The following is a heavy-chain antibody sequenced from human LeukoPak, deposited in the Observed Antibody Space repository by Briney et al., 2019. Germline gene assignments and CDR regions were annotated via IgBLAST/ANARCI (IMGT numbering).Heavy chain of an antibody. V-gene: IGHV1-2*06. D-gene: IGHD1-14*01. CDR1: GYTFTSFA. J-gene: IGHJ4*02. CDR2: INPNSGDT. Sequence: ASVKVSCKASGYTFTSFAIHWVRQAPGQGLEWMGRINPNSGDTDYAQKFQGRVTMTGDTSITTAYMELSSLRSDDTAVYYCAEAKPQGSDRDFDYWGQGTLVTVSS. CDR3: AEAKPQGSDRDFDY.